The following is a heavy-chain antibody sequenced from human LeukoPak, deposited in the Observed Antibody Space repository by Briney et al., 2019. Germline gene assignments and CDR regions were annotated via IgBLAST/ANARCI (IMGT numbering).Heavy chain of an antibody. V-gene: IGHV3-30*18. CDR2: ISYDGSDK. Sequence: PGGSLRLSCAASGFTFSTFVMHWVRQAPGKGLEWVAVISYDGSDKSYADSVKGRFTISRDNSKNTVYLQMNSLRADDTAVYYCAKDQKGYGSGSLDAWGQGTLVTVSS. D-gene: IGHD3-10*01. CDR3: AKDQKGYGSGSLDA. CDR1: GFTFSTFV. J-gene: IGHJ5*02.